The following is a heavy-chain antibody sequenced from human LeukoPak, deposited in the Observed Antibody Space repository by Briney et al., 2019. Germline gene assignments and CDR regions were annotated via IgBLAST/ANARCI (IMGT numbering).Heavy chain of an antibody. J-gene: IGHJ4*02. CDR1: GFTFSDYY. CDR2: ISGSGGST. D-gene: IGHD4/OR15-4a*01. V-gene: IGHV3-23*01. CDR3: ARRAGAYSHPYDY. Sequence: GSLRLSCAASGFTFSDYYMSWIRQAPGKGLEWVSAISGSGGSTYYADSVKGRFTISRDNSKNTLYLQMNSLRAEDTAVYYCARRAGAYSHPYDYWGQGTLVTVSS.